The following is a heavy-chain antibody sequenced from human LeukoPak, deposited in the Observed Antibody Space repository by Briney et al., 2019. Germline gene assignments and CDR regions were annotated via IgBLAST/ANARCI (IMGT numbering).Heavy chain of an antibody. J-gene: IGHJ2*01. D-gene: IGHD2-2*01. Sequence: GGSLRLSCAASGFTFSSYSMNWVRQAPGKGLEWASSISSSSSYIYYADSVKGRFTISRDNAKNSLYLQMNSLRAEDTAVYYCAREHCSSTSCYSYWYFDLWGRGTLVTVSS. CDR2: ISSSSSYI. V-gene: IGHV3-21*01. CDR1: GFTFSSYS. CDR3: AREHCSSTSCYSYWYFDL.